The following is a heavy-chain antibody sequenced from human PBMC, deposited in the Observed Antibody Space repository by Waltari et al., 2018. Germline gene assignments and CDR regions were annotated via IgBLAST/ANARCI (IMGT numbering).Heavy chain of an antibody. D-gene: IGHD3-22*01. CDR1: GFNFISYA. Sequence: EVHLLESGGGLAQPGGSLRLSCAASGFNFISYALSWVSQAPGRGLELFSGISDSGVSTKYADSVKGRFTVSRDNSKNTVFLQLNSLRAEDTAIYYCARHLYSIDYLELGNWGQGTLVTVSS. CDR2: ISDSGVST. V-gene: IGHV3-23*01. J-gene: IGHJ4*02. CDR3: ARHLYSIDYLELGN.